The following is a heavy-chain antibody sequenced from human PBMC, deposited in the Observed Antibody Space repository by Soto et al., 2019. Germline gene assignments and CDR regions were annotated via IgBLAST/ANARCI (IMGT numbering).Heavy chain of an antibody. J-gene: IGHJ4*02. V-gene: IGHV6-1*01. CDR1: GDSVSSNSAA. CDR2: TYYRSKWYN. CDR3: ARGEGYCSSTSCYRSDH. D-gene: IGHD2-2*02. Sequence: QVQLQQSGPGLVKRSQTLSLTCAIAGDSVSSNSAACNWIRQSPSRGLEWLGMTYYRSKWYNDYAVSVKSRITINPDTSKNQFSLQLNSVTPEDTAVYYCARGEGYCSSTSCYRSDHWGQGTLFTVSS.